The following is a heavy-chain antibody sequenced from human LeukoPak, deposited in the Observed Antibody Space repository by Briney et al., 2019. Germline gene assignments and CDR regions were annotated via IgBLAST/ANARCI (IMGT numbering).Heavy chain of an antibody. CDR1: GFSFSSYS. CDR2: ISSSSRYI. J-gene: IGHJ4*02. Sequence: GGSLRLSCAASGFSFSSYSMNWVRQAPGKRLEWVSSISSSSRYIYYADSVKGRFTISRDNAKNSLYMQMNSLRIEDTAVYYCAREVAIGWFPGMSFWGQGTLVTVSS. V-gene: IGHV3-21*01. D-gene: IGHD6-19*01. CDR3: AREVAIGWFPGMSF.